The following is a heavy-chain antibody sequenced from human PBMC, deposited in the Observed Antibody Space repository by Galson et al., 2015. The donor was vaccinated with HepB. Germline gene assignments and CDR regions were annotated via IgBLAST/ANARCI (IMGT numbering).Heavy chain of an antibody. CDR2: IKSKTDGGTT. CDR1: GFTFSNAW. CDR3: TTRYFDWLPEGYFDL. V-gene: IGHV3-15*01. J-gene: IGHJ2*01. Sequence: SLRLSCAASGFTFSNAWMSWVRQAPGKGLEWVGRIKSKTDGGTTDYAAPVKGRFTISRDDSKNTLYLQMNSLKTEDTAVYYCTTRYFDWLPEGYFDLWGRGTLVTVSS. D-gene: IGHD3-9*01.